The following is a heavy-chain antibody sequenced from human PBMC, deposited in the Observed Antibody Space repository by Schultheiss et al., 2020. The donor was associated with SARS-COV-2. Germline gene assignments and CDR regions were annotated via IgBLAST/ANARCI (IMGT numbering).Heavy chain of an antibody. CDR2: IYASGST. Sequence: SQTLSLTCTVSGGSVRTGSYYWSWIRQLPGKEPEWIGFIYASGSTDINPSLESRVTISIDTSKNQFSLELKPVTTADTAVYFCARSQNRWFSDALDIWGQGTRVTVSS. J-gene: IGHJ3*02. CDR3: ARSQNRWFSDALDI. V-gene: IGHV4-61*01. CDR1: GGSVRTGSYY. D-gene: IGHD3-10*01.